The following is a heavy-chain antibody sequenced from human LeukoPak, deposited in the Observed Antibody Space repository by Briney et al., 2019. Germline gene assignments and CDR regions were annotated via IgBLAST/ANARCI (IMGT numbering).Heavy chain of an antibody. Sequence: GGSLRLSCAASEFTFNSYWMSWVRQAPGKGLEWVSSIGGSGTATYYADSVKGRYTISRDNSRNTLYLQMNSLRAEDTAVYYCAKDSYYYHSRGPLGDGFDIWGQGTKVTVSS. CDR3: AKDSYYYHSRGPLGDGFDI. D-gene: IGHD3-22*01. J-gene: IGHJ3*02. V-gene: IGHV3-23*01. CDR2: IGGSGTAT. CDR1: EFTFNSYW.